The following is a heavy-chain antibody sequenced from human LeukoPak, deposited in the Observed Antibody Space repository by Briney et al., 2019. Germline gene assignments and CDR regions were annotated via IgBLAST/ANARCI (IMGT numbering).Heavy chain of an antibody. Sequence: EPSLICSCAASEFTFSNAWTSWIRQAQGKRLNWVGRIKSKTDGGTTDYAAPVKGRFTISRDDSKNTLYLQMNSLKTEDTAVYYCTTVQTHYCSSTSCYPFDYWGQGTLVTVSS. CDR2: IKSKTDGGTT. D-gene: IGHD2-2*01. J-gene: IGHJ4*02. CDR1: EFTFSNAW. CDR3: TTVQTHYCSSTSCYPFDY. V-gene: IGHV3-15*01.